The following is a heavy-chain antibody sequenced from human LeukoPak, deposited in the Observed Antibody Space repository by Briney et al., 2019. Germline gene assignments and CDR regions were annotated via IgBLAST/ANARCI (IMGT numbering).Heavy chain of an antibody. D-gene: IGHD6-13*01. CDR2: ISYDGINK. CDR1: GFIFSSYG. J-gene: IGHJ3*02. CDR3: AKGSSSSWSDDAFDI. V-gene: IGHV3-30*18. Sequence: GGSLRLSCAASGFIFSSYGMHWVRQAPGKGLEWVAVISYDGINKHYADSVKGRFTISRDNAKNSLYLQMNSLRAEDMALYYCAKGSSSSWSDDAFDIWGQGTMVTVSS.